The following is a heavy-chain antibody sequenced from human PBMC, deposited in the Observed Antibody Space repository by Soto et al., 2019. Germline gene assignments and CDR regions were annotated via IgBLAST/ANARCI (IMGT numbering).Heavy chain of an antibody. CDR3: ARGGIRWSRQDGAFDV. Sequence: QLQLQESGSGLVKPSQTLSLTCTVSGGSISSDGYSWSWIRQPPGKGLEWIGYIYDSGNTYYNPSLKSRVTMSVDRSNNQLSLTLASVTAADTAVYYCARGGIRWSRQDGAFDVWGQGTMVTVSS. CDR2: IYDSGNT. CDR1: GGSISSDGYS. D-gene: IGHD4-17*01. J-gene: IGHJ3*01. V-gene: IGHV4-30-2*01.